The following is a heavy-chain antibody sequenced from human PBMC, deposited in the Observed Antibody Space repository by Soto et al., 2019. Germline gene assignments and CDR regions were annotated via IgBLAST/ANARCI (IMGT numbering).Heavy chain of an antibody. D-gene: IGHD1-7*01. CDR2: IIPILGIA. CDR1: GGTFSSYT. V-gene: IGHV1-69*02. Sequence: SVKVSCKASGGTFSSYTISWVRQAPGQGLEWMGRIIPILGIANYAQKFQGRVTITADKSTSTAYMELSSLRSEDTAVYYCARVIAGTTTAFDIWGQGTMVNVS. J-gene: IGHJ3*02. CDR3: ARVIAGTTTAFDI.